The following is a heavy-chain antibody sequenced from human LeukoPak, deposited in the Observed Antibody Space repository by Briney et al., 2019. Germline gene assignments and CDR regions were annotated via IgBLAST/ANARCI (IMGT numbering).Heavy chain of an antibody. J-gene: IGHJ4*02. CDR3: AKYFTMIVVGPNDY. D-gene: IGHD3-22*01. V-gene: IGHV3-23*01. CDR2: ISGSGGST. CDR1: GCTFSSYA. Sequence: GGSLRLSCAASGCTFSSYAMSWVRQAPGKGLEWVSAISGSGGSTYYADSVKGRFTISRDNSKNTLYLQMNSLRAEDTAVYYCAKYFTMIVVGPNDYWGQGTLVTVSS.